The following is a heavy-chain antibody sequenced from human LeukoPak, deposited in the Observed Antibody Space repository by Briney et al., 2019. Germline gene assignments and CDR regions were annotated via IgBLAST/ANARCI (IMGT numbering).Heavy chain of an antibody. CDR3: AGDRPHNWFDP. V-gene: IGHV3-74*01. CDR1: GFTFSNYW. CDR2: IDNDGSGT. J-gene: IGHJ5*02. Sequence: GGSRRPSCAASGFTFSNYWMRWVRQAPGKGLVWVSRIDNDGSGTVYADSVKGRFTVFRDNAKNTLFLQMNSLRAEDTAVYYCAGDRPHNWFDPWGQGTLVTVSS.